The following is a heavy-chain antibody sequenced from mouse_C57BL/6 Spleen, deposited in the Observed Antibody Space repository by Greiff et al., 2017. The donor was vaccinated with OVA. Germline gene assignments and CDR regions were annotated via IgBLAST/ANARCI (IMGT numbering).Heavy chain of an antibody. CDR3: AREEGYYYGSSPWFAY. Sequence: QVQLKESGPELVKPGASVKLSCKASGYTFTSYDINWVKQRPGQGLEWIGWIYPRDGSTKYNEKFKGKATLTVDTSSSTAYMELHSLTSEDSAVYFCAREEGYYYGSSPWFAYWGQGTLVTVSA. CDR2: IYPRDGST. D-gene: IGHD1-1*01. CDR1: GYTFTSYD. J-gene: IGHJ3*01. V-gene: IGHV1-85*01.